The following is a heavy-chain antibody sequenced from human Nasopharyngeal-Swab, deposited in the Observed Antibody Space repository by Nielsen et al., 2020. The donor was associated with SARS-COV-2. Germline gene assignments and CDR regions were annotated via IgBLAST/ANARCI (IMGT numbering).Heavy chain of an antibody. CDR1: GYSFTSYW. J-gene: IGHJ4*02. CDR2: IYPGDSAT. CDR3: ARGLIAAAGIFDY. Sequence: GGSLRLSCKGSGYSFTSYWIGWVRQMPGKGLEWMGIIYPGDSATRYSPSFQGQVTISPDKSISTAYLQWSSLKASDTAMYYCARGLIAAAGIFDYWGQGTLVTVSS. D-gene: IGHD6-13*01. V-gene: IGHV5-51*01.